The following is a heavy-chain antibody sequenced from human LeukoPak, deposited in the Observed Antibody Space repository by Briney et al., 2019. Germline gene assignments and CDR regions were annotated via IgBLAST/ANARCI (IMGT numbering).Heavy chain of an antibody. CDR3: ERGAVYSGIPGPFDY. D-gene: IGHD1-26*01. CDR2: INTNTGNP. CDR1: GYTFTSYA. V-gene: IGHV7-4-1*02. Sequence: GASVKVSCKASGYTFTSYAMNWVRQAPGQGLEWMGWINTNTGNPTYAQGFTGRFVFSLDTSVSTAYLQISSLKAEDTAEYYCERGAVYSGIPGPFDYWGQGTLVTVSS. J-gene: IGHJ4*02.